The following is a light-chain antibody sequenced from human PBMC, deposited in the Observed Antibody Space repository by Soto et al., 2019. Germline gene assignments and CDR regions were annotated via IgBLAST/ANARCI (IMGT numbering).Light chain of an antibody. V-gene: IGKV3-20*01. CDR3: QQYGSSPLIS. CDR1: QTVSITY. Sequence: VLAQSPGTLSLSPGESATLSCRAIQTVSITYLTWYQQKPGQAPRLLIFGASKRATGIPDRFSGSGSGRDSTLTISGLEPEDFAVYYCQQYGSSPLISFGQGTRLEIK. CDR2: GAS. J-gene: IGKJ5*01.